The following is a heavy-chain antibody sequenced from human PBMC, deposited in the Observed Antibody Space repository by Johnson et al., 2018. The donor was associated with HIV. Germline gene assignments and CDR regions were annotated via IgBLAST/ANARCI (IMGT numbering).Heavy chain of an antibody. J-gene: IGHJ3*01. V-gene: IGHV3-38-3*01. Sequence: VQLVESGGGVVQPGRSLRLSCAASGFTFSSYDMHWVRQAPGKGLEWVSSISGGSTYYADSRKGRFTISRDNSKNTLHLQMNSLRAEDTAVYYCATRDPTYRPGAFDLWGQGTMVTVSS. CDR1: GFTFSSYD. CDR2: ISGGST. CDR3: ATRDPTYRPGAFDL. D-gene: IGHD1-14*01.